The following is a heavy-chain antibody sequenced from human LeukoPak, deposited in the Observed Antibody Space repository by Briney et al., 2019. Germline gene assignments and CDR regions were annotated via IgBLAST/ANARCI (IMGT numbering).Heavy chain of an antibody. CDR1: GASISNYY. V-gene: IGHV4-4*07. D-gene: IGHD2/OR15-2a*01. CDR2: MYSTGST. CDR3: ARDFSY. J-gene: IGHJ4*02. Sequence: PSETLSLTCTVSGASISNYYWTWIRQPAGKGLEWIGRMYSTGSTIYNPSLKSRVTMSVDTSKNQFSLKLSSVTAADTAVYYCARDFSYWGQGTLVTVSS.